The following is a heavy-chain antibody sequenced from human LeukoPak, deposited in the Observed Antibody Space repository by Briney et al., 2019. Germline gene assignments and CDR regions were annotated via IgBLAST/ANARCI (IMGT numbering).Heavy chain of an antibody. CDR3: VRDGHSYGYRSDY. J-gene: IGHJ4*02. D-gene: IGHD5-18*01. CDR2: IWYDGSNK. V-gene: IGHV3-33*01. CDR1: GFTFSSYG. Sequence: PGRSLRLSCAASGFTFSSYGMHWVRQAPGKGLEWVAVIWYDGSNKYYADSVKGRFTISRDNSKNTLYLQMNSLRAEDTAVYYCVRDGHSYGYRSDYWGQGTLVTVSS.